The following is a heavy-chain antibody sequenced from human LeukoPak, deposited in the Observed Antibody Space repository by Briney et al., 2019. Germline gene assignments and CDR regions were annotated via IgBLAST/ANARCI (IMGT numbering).Heavy chain of an antibody. J-gene: IGHJ4*02. CDR2: ISGDGGDT. V-gene: IGHV3-23*01. CDR3: GKSGSRDWDYFAY. D-gene: IGHD6-19*01. CDR1: AFTCSSYA. Sequence: GGSLRRSCAASAFTCSSYAMSWVRQAPGKGLEWGSTISGDGGDTHYADSVRGRFTISRANSKDTLFMQMNSLRAAATAVCSCGKSGSRDWDYFAYWGQGNLVTASS.